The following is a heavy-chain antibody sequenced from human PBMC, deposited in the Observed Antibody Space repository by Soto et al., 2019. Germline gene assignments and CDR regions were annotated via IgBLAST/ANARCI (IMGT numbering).Heavy chain of an antibody. V-gene: IGHV1-69*06. CDR1: GDTFGRNA. Sequence: QVHLVQSGPEVKRPGSSVKVSCKASGDTFGRNAIHWVRQAPGQGLEWMGGIIPMFPTTNYAQKFKGRLTTYADKSTGRAYMEMTSLRSEDTAVYYCTKDGDSADYGYWGQGTLVTVSS. J-gene: IGHJ4*02. CDR2: IIPMFPTT. D-gene: IGHD2-21*01. CDR3: TKDGDSADYGY.